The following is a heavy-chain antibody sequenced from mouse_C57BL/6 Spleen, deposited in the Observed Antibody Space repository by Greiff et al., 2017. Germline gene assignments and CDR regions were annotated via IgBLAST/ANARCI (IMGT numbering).Heavy chain of an antibody. CDR1: GYAFSSYW. D-gene: IGHD1-1*02. CDR2: IYPGDGDT. CDR3: GSDGGSYQGYFDY. V-gene: IGHV1-80*01. J-gene: IGHJ2*01. Sequence: VQLQQSGAELVKPGASVKISCKASGYAFSSYWMNWVKQRPGKGLEWIGQIYPGDGDTNYNGKFKGKATLTADKSSSTAYMQLSSLTSEDSAVYFCGSDGGSYQGYFDYWGQGTTLTVSS.